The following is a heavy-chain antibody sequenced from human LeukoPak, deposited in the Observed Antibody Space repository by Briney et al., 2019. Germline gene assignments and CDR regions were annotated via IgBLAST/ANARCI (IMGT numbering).Heavy chain of an antibody. Sequence: PSETLSLTCTVSGGSISSYYWSWIRQPPGKGLEWIGYIYYSGSTNYNASLKSRVTISVDTSKNQFSLKLSSVTAADAAVYYCARHPYYYDSSGYYFSDAFDIWGQGTMVTVSS. CDR1: GGSISSYY. CDR3: ARHPYYYDSSGYYFSDAFDI. V-gene: IGHV4-59*08. CDR2: IYYSGST. J-gene: IGHJ3*02. D-gene: IGHD3-22*01.